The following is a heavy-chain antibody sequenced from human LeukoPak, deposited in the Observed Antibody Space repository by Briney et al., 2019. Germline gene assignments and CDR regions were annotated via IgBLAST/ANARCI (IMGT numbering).Heavy chain of an antibody. Sequence: PGGSLRLSCAASGFDFSDYYMSWVRQSPGEGLEWLAYISANGAYTKYADSVKGRSTISRDNAKKSLYLQISGLRAEDTAVYYCVSHYCRGAYCFLDYWGQGTLVTVSS. CDR2: ISANGAYT. V-gene: IGHV3-11*06. J-gene: IGHJ4*02. D-gene: IGHD2/OR15-2a*01. CDR3: VSHYCRGAYCFLDY. CDR1: GFDFSDYY.